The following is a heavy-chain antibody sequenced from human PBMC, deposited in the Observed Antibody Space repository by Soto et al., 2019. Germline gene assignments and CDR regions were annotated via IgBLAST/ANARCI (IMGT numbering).Heavy chain of an antibody. V-gene: IGHV3-30-3*01. J-gene: IGHJ4*02. CDR2: ISYDGSNK. D-gene: IGHD3-10*01. CDR1: GFTFSSYA. CDR3: EGITMVRGPTDY. Sequence: QVQLVESGGGVVQPGRSLRLSCAASGFTFSSYAMHWVRQAPGKGLEWVAVISYDGSNKYYADSVKGRFTISRDNSKNTLYLQMNSLRAEDTAVYYCEGITMVRGPTDYWGQGTLVTVSS.